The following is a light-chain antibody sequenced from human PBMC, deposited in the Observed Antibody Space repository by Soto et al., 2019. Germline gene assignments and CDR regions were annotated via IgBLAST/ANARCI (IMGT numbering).Light chain of an antibody. J-gene: IGLJ1*01. CDR2: DVS. CDR3: CSFAGRSRV. Sequence: QSALTQPRSVSGSPGQSVTISCTGTSSDVGAYIYVSWYQQHPGKAPKLMIYDVSKRPSGVPERFSGSKSGNTASLTISGLQAEDEADYYCCSFAGRSRVFGTGTKVTVL. V-gene: IGLV2-11*01. CDR1: SSDVGAYIY.